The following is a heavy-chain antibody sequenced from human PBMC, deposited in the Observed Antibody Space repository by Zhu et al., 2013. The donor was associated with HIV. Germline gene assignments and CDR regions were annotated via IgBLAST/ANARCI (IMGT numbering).Heavy chain of an antibody. Sequence: QVQMVQSGAEVKRPGASVKISCKASGYTFTDYYIQWVRQAPGQGLQWMGIINPSGGSTRYAQKFQGRVTMTRDTSTRTVYMELSSLRSGDTAVYYCATGDSSGYYHDYWGQGTLVTVSS. V-gene: IGHV1-46*01. J-gene: IGHJ4*02. CDR2: INPSGGST. D-gene: IGHD3-22*01. CDR3: ATGDSSGYYHDY. CDR1: GYTFTDYY.